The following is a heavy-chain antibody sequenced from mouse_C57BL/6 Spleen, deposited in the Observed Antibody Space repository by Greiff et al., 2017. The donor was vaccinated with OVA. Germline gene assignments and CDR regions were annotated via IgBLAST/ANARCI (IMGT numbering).Heavy chain of an antibody. V-gene: IGHV1-55*01. CDR3: ARSLYGSPWFAY. J-gene: IGHJ3*01. D-gene: IGHD1-1*01. CDR1: GYTFTSYW. CDR2: IYPGSGST. Sequence: VQLQQPGAELVKPGASVKMSCKASGYTFTSYWITWVKQRPGQGLEWIGDIYPGSGSTNYNGKFKSKATLTVDTSSSTAYMQLSSLTSEDSAVYYCARSLYGSPWFAYWGQGTLVTVSA.